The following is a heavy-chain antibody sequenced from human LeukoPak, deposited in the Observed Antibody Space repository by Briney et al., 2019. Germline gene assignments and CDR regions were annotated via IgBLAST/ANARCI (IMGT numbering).Heavy chain of an antibody. CDR2: IYYSGST. D-gene: IGHD4-17*01. CDR3: ARGLTTVRANSWFDP. CDR1: GGSISSGGYY. Sequence: SQTLSLTCTVSGGSISSGGYYWSWIRQHPGKGLEWIGYIYYSGSTYYNPSLKSRVTISVDTSKNQFSLKLSTVTAADTAVYYCARGLTTVRANSWFDPWGQGTLVTVSS. J-gene: IGHJ5*02. V-gene: IGHV4-31*03.